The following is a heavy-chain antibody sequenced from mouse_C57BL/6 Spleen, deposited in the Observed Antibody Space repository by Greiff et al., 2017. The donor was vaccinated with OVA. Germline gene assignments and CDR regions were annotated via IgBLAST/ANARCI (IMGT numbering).Heavy chain of an antibody. D-gene: IGHD4-1*01. CDR1: GYTFTGYW. CDR3: ARGSNWDWYFDV. J-gene: IGHJ1*03. V-gene: IGHV1-9*01. CDR2: ILPGSGST. Sequence: VQLQQSGAELMKPGASVKLSCKATGYTFTGYWIEWVKQRPGHGLEWIGEILPGSGSTNYTEKVKGKATFTADTSSNTAYMQLSSLTTEDSDIYYCARGSNWDWYFDVWGTGTTVTVSS.